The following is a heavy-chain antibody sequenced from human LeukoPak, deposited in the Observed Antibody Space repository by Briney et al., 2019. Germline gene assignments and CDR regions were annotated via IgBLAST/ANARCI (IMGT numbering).Heavy chain of an antibody. D-gene: IGHD2-2*01. Sequence: SETLSLTCAVNGGSFSGYYWCWIRPPPGKGLEWIGEINHSGSTKYNPSLQSRVTISVDTSKNQCSLRLFSVTAADTAVYYCARGRGVVPAAMYMYCGQGTLGTVSS. J-gene: IGHJ4*02. CDR2: INHSGST. CDR1: GGSFSGYY. CDR3: ARGRGVVPAAMYMY. V-gene: IGHV4-34*01.